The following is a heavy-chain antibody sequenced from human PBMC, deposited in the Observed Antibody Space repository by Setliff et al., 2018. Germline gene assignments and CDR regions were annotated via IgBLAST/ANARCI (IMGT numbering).Heavy chain of an antibody. J-gene: IGHJ4*02. D-gene: IGHD6-13*01. V-gene: IGHV4-38-2*01. Sequence: LSLTCAVSGFSITSGYYWGWIRQAPGKGLEWIGSIYYSGSTYYNPSLKSRVTISVDTSKKKFSLKLSSVTAADTAVYYCARVSEAAAAGFDYWGQGTLVTVSS. CDR3: ARVSEAAAAGFDY. CDR2: IYYSGST. CDR1: GFSITSGYY.